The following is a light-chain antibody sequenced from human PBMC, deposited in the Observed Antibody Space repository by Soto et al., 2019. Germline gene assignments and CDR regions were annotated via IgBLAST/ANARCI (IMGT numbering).Light chain of an antibody. J-gene: IGLJ1*01. V-gene: IGLV2-23*01. CDR3: CSYAGSRTYV. CDR2: EGS. Sequence: QSVLTQPASVSGSPGQSINISCTGTSSDVGSYNLVSWYQQHPGKAPKLMIYEGSERPSGVSNRFSGSKSGNTASLTISGLQAEDEAEYYCCSYAGSRTYVFGTGTKVTVL. CDR1: SSDVGSYNL.